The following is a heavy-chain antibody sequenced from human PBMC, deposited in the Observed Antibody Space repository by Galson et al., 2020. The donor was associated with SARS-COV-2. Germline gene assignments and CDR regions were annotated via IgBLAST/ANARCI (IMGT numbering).Heavy chain of an antibody. CDR1: GYTLTELS. V-gene: IGHV1-24*01. D-gene: IGHD3-10*01. Sequence: GESLKISCKVSGYTLTELSMHWVRPAPGKGLEWMGGFDPEDGETIYAQKLQGRVTMTEDTSTDTAYMELSSLRSEDTAVYYCATTAPVRTYGSGAGGWFDPWGQGTLVTVSS. CDR2: FDPEDGET. J-gene: IGHJ5*02. CDR3: ATTAPVRTYGSGAGGWFDP.